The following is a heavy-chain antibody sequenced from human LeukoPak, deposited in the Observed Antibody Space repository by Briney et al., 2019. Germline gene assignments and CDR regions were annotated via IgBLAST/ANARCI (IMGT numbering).Heavy chain of an antibody. J-gene: IGHJ1*01. CDR1: GYTLSSLS. V-gene: IGHV1-18*01. CDR2: ISASNGTK. D-gene: IGHD2-15*01. Sequence: ASVWLSCKASGYTLSSLSISWVRQAPGQGLEWMGWISASNGTKNYAQKLQGRVTMTTDTSTNTAYMELRSLRSDDTAVYYCARGDCSGGGCYLPVHFRHWGQGTLVIVSS. CDR3: ARGDCSGGGCYLPVHFRH.